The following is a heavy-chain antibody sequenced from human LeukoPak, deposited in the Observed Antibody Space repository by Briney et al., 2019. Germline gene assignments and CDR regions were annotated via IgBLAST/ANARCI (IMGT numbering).Heavy chain of an antibody. V-gene: IGHV3-15*01. Sequence: PGGSLRLSCAASGFTVSSNYMSWVRQAPGKGLEWVGCIKSKTDGGTTDYAAPVKGRFTISRDDSKNTLYLQMNSLKTEDTAVYYCTTLDLGYSSGWYRGLDYWGQGTLVTVSS. D-gene: IGHD6-19*01. CDR1: GFTVSSNY. CDR3: TTLDLGYSSGWYRGLDY. J-gene: IGHJ4*02. CDR2: IKSKTDGGTT.